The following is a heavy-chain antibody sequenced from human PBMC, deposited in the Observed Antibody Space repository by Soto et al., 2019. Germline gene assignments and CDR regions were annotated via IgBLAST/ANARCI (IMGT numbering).Heavy chain of an antibody. Sequence: AASVKVSCKASGGTFSSYAISWVRQAPGQGLEWMGGIIPIFGTANYAQKFQGRVTITADESTSTAYMELSSLRSEDTAVYYCARALHYYDSSGYLDVWGQGTTVTVSS. CDR2: IIPIFGTA. CDR3: ARALHYYDSSGYLDV. D-gene: IGHD3-22*01. J-gene: IGHJ6*02. V-gene: IGHV1-69*13. CDR1: GGTFSSYA.